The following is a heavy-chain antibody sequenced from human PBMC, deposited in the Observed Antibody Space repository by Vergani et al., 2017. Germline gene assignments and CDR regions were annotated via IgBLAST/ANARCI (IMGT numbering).Heavy chain of an antibody. CDR1: GASIRSSNYY. Sequence: QLQLQESGPGLVKPSATLSLTCSVSGASIRSSNYYCGWNRQPPGKGLEWIASIYYSGSTYYNPSLKSRVTISVDTSKNQFSLKLSSVTAADTAVYFCARHSXVEWLVKLGWIDPWGQGSLVTVSS. J-gene: IGHJ5*02. CDR2: IYYSGST. CDR3: ARHSXVEWLVKLGWIDP. V-gene: IGHV4-39*01. D-gene: IGHD6-19*01.